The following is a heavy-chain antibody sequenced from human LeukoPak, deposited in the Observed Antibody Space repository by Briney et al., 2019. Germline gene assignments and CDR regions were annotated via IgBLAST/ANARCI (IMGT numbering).Heavy chain of an antibody. CDR3: ARDLVTVTKGFDI. J-gene: IGHJ3*02. CDR2: IYHSGST. Sequence: SETLSLTCAVSGGSISSGGYSWSWIRQPPGKGLEWIGYIYHSGSTYYNPSLKSRVTISVDRSKNQFSLKLRSVTAADTAVYYCARDLVTVTKGFDIWGQGTMVSVSS. CDR1: GGSISSGGYS. V-gene: IGHV4-30-2*01. D-gene: IGHD4-17*01.